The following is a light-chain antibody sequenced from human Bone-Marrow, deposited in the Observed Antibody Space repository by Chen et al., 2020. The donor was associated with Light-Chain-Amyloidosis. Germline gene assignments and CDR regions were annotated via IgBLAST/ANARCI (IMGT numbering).Light chain of an antibody. CDR3: QQSYSTPYT. Sequence: DVQLTQSPSYRSASVGDSITITCRASQSISNYLNWYQQIPGKAPKLLIYHASRLQSGIPSRFSGSGSETDFALTISILQPEDFATYYCQQSYSTPYTVGQGTKLDIK. J-gene: IGKJ2*01. V-gene: IGKV1-39*01. CDR1: QSISNY. CDR2: HAS.